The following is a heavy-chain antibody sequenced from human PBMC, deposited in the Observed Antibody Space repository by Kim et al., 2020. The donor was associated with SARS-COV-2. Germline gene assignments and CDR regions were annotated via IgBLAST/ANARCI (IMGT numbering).Heavy chain of an antibody. CDR3: ARGGDCSGGSCYSPFDY. CDR1: GFTFSSYG. Sequence: GGSLRLSCAASGFTFSSYGMHWVRQAPGKGLEWVAVISYDGSNKYYADSVKGRFTISRDNSKNTLYLQMNSLRAEDTAVYYCARGGDCSGGSCYSPFDYWGQGTLVTVSS. J-gene: IGHJ4*02. CDR2: ISYDGSNK. D-gene: IGHD2-15*01. V-gene: IGHV3-33*05.